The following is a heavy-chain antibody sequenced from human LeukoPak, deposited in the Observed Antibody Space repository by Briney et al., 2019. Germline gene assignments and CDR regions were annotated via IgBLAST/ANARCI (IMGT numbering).Heavy chain of an antibody. D-gene: IGHD3-10*01. J-gene: IGHJ4*02. CDR1: GGSISSSSYY. CDR2: IYYSGST. V-gene: IGHV4-39*01. Sequence: PSETLSLTCTVSGGSISSSSYYWGWIRQPPGKGLEWIGSIYYSGSTYYNPSLKSRVTISVDTSKNQFSLKLSSVTAADTAVYYCARHWEVLLWFGELLPPFDYWGQGTLVTVSS. CDR3: ARHWEVLLWFGELLPPFDY.